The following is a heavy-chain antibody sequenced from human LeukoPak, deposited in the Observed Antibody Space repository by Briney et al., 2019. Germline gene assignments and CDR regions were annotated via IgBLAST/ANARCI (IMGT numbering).Heavy chain of an antibody. D-gene: IGHD2-2*03. CDR2: IIPILGIA. Sequence: ASVKVSCKASGGTFSSYTISWVRQAPGQGLEWMGRIIPILGIANYAQKFQGRVTITADKSTSTAYMELSSLRSEDTAVYYCARKNVDIVVVTAAITPHYFASWFHPWGQGTLVTVSS. CDR3: ARKNVDIVVVTAAITPHYFASWFHP. CDR1: GGTFSSYT. V-gene: IGHV1-69*02. J-gene: IGHJ5*02.